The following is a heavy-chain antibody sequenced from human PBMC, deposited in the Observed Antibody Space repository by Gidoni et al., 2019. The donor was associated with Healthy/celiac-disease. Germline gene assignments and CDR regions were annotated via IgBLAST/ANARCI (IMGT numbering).Heavy chain of an antibody. J-gene: IGHJ6*02. CDR2: LYYSGST. D-gene: IGHD6-13*01. CDR3: ARDRDSSSLPYYYGMDV. V-gene: IGHV4-59*01. CDR1: GGSISSSY. Sequence: QVQLQESGPELVKPSETLSGTCTAAGGSISSSYWSWIRHPPGKGLEWIGYLYYSGSTNYNPSLQSRVTISGATSKNQFSLKLSSVTAADTAVYYCARDRDSSSLPYYYGMDVWGQGTTVTVSS.